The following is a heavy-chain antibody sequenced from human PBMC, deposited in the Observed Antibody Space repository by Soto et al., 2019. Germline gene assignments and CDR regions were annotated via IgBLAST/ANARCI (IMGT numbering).Heavy chain of an antibody. J-gene: IGHJ6*02. D-gene: IGHD2-2*01. V-gene: IGHV1-69*06. CDR1: GGTFSSYA. CDR3: ASLGYCSSTSCYDYYYHGMDV. CDR2: IIPIFGTA. Sequence: GASVKVSCKASGGTFSSYAISWVRQAPGQGLEWMGGIIPIFGTANYAQKFQGRVTITADKSTSTAYMELSGLRSEDTAVYYCASLGYCSSTSCYDYYYHGMDVWGQGTTVTVS.